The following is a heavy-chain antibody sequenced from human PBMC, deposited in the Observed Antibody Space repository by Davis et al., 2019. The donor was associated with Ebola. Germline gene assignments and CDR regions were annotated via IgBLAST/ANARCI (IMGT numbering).Heavy chain of an antibody. Sequence: GESLKISCAASGFTFSSYAMSWVRQAPGKGLEWVSYISSSGSTIYYADSVKGRFTISRDNAKNSLYLQMNSLRAEDTAEYYCARMGVGVVVTLDVWGQGTTVTVSS. V-gene: IGHV3-48*04. CDR2: ISSSGSTI. D-gene: IGHD2-21*02. CDR3: ARMGVGVVVTLDV. CDR1: GFTFSSYA. J-gene: IGHJ6*02.